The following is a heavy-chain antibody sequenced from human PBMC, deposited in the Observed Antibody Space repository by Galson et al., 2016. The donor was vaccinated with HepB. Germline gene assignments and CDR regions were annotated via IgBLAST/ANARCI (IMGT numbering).Heavy chain of an antibody. J-gene: IGHJ3*02. CDR3: ATDLLTPRRRSWAFDI. D-gene: IGHD1-1*01. CDR1: GFNVSSFW. Sequence: SCAAPGFNVSSFWMHWVRQAPGKGLVWISRMNRDGGVRTYEESVTGRFAISRDHAKNTLYLKMNDLRADDTAVYYCATDLLTPRRRSWAFDIWGQGTMVTVSS. V-gene: IGHV3-74*03. CDR2: MNRDGGVR.